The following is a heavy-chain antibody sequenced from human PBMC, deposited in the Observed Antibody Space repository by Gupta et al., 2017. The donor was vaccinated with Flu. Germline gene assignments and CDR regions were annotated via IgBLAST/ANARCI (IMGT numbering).Heavy chain of an antibody. CDR2: IYTSGST. D-gene: IGHD6-19*01. CDR1: GGSISSGSYY. Sequence: QVQLQESGPGLVKPSQTLSLTCTVSGGSISSGSYYWSWIRQPAGKGLEWIGRIYTSGSTNYNPSLKSRVTISVDTSKNQFSLKLSSVTAADTAVYYCARELTSGWYESGTFDYWGQGTLVTVSS. CDR3: ARELTSGWYESGTFDY. V-gene: IGHV4-61*02. J-gene: IGHJ4*02.